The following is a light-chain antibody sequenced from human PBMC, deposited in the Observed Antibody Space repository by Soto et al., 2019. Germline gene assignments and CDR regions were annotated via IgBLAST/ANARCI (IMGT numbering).Light chain of an antibody. CDR1: SSNIGKNT. CDR3: AAWDDSLNDPYV. Sequence: QSVLTQPPSASGTPGQRVTISCSGSSSNIGKNTVDWYQQLPGTAPKLLIYSNNQRPSGVPDRFSGSKSGTSASLAISGLQSEDEADYYCAAWDDSLNDPYVFGAGTKLTVL. V-gene: IGLV1-44*01. CDR2: SNN. J-gene: IGLJ1*01.